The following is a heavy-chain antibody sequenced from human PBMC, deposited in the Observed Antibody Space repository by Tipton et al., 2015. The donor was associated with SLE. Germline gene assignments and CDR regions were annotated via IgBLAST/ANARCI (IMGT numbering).Heavy chain of an antibody. CDR2: VYYSGRT. V-gene: IGHV4-39*02. D-gene: IGHD2-21*01. Sequence: GLVKPSETLSLTCTVSGGSVSSNRHYWGWIRQPPGKGLEWIGTVYYSGRTYYNPSLKSRVTMSVDTSKNHFSLTLSSVTAADTAIYFCMRLIRCGGDSCQDDWGQGTLVTVSS. J-gene: IGHJ4*02. CDR3: MRLIRCGGDSCQDD. CDR1: GGSVSSNRHY.